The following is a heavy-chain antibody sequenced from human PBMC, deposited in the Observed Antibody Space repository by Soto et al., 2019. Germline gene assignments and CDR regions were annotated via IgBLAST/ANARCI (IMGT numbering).Heavy chain of an antibody. Sequence: PGGSLRLSCAASGFTFSSYAMSWVRQAPGKGLEWVSAISGSGGSTYYADSVKGRFTISRDNSKNTLYLQMNSLRAEDSAVYYCAKDLDGWTKFPVAGTEWGQGTLVTVSS. J-gene: IGHJ4*02. CDR3: AKDLDGWTKFPVAGTE. CDR2: ISGSGGST. V-gene: IGHV3-23*01. CDR1: GFTFSSYA. D-gene: IGHD6-19*01.